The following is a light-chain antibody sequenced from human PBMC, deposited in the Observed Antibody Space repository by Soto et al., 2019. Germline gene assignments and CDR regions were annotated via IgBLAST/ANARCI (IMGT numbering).Light chain of an antibody. J-gene: IGLJ3*02. V-gene: IGLV1-51*02. CDR3: GTWDSSLTVWV. CDR2: ENN. Sequence: QPVLTQPPSVSAAPGQTVTISCAGSSSNIGNNFVSWYQQLPGTAPKLLIYENNKRPSGIPDRFSGSKSGTSASLGITGLQTGDEAVYYCGTWDSSLTVWVFGGGTKVTVL. CDR1: SSNIGNNF.